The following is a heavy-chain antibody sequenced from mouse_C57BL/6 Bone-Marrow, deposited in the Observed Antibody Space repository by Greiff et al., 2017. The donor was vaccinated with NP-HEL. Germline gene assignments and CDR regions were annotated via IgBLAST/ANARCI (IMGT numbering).Heavy chain of an antibody. CDR2: IWWDDDK. Sequence: QVTLKESGPGILQPSQTLSLTCSFSGFSLSTFGMGVGWIRQPSGKGLEWLAHIWWDDDKYYNPALKSRLTISKDTAKNQVFLKIANVDTADTATYYCARIWDYGSSYDWYFDVWGTGTTVTVSS. CDR3: ARIWDYGSSYDWYFDV. V-gene: IGHV8-8*01. J-gene: IGHJ1*03. CDR1: GFSLSTFGMG. D-gene: IGHD1-1*01.